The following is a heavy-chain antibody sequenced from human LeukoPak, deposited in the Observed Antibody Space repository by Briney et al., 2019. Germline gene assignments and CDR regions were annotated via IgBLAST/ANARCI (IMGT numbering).Heavy chain of an antibody. J-gene: IGHJ6*03. V-gene: IGHV1-46*03. D-gene: IGHD3-10*01. CDR2: INPSGGST. CDR3: ARARLLEVGYMDV. CDR1: GYTFTSYY. Sequence: ASVKVSCKASGYTFTSYYMHWVRQAPGQGLEWMGIINPSGGSTSYAQKFQGRVTMTRDTSTSTAYMELSSLRSEDTAVYYCARARLLEVGYMDVWGKGTTVTVSS.